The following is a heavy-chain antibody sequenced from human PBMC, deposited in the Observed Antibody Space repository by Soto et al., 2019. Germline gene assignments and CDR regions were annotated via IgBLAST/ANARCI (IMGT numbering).Heavy chain of an antibody. J-gene: IGHJ4*02. CDR2: INYSGST. CDR3: ARLSSSGDYYFDY. Sequence: SETLSLTCTVSGGSISSYYWSWIRQPPGKGLEWIGYINYSGSTTYNPSLKSRVTISVDTSKNQFSLKLSSVTAADTAVYYCARLSSSGDYYFDYWGQGTLVTVSS. CDR1: GGSISSYY. D-gene: IGHD6-19*01. V-gene: IGHV4-59*08.